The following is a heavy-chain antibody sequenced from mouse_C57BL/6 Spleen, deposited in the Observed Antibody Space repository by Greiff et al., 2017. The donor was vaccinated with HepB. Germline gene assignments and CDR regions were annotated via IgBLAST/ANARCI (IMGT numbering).Heavy chain of an antibody. V-gene: IGHV1-78*01. Sequence: VQLQQSDAELVKPGASVEISCKVSGYTFTDHTIHWMKQRPEQGLEWIGYIYPRDGSTKYNEKFKGKATLTADKSSSTSYMQLNSLTSEDSAVYFCARDYYGSSYNFDYWGQGTTLTVSS. J-gene: IGHJ2*01. CDR1: GYTFTDHT. D-gene: IGHD1-1*01. CDR2: IYPRDGST. CDR3: ARDYYGSSYNFDY.